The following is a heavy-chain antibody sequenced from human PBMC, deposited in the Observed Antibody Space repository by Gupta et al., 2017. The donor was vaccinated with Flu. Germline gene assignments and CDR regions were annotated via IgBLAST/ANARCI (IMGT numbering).Heavy chain of an antibody. CDR3: AKDSRGGRYFYGLDV. D-gene: IGHD3-16*01. J-gene: IGHJ6*02. V-gene: IGHV3-30*18. CDR2: ISYDGSNK. Sequence: YGMHWVRQAPGKGLEWVAVISYDGSNKYYPDSVKGRFTISRDNSKTTVYLLLNSLTIEDTALYYCAKDSRGGRYFYGLDVWGQGTPVTVSS. CDR1: YG.